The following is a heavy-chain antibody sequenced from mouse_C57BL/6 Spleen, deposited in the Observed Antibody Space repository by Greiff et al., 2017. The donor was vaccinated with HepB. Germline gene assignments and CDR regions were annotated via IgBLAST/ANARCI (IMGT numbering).Heavy chain of an antibody. CDR1: GYSFTGYY. Sequence: EVQLQQSGPELVKPGASVKISCKASGYSFTGYYMNWVKQSPEKSLEWIGEINPSTGGTTYNQKFKAKATLTVDKSSSTAYMQLKSLTSEDSAVYYWARRELLYYAMDYWGQGTSVTVSA. V-gene: IGHV1-42*01. J-gene: IGHJ4*01. CDR2: INPSTGGT. CDR3: ARRELLYYAMDY.